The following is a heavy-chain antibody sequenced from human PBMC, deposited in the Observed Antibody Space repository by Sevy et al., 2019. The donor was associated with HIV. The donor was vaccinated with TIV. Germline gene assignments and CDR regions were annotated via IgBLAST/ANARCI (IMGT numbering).Heavy chain of an antibody. V-gene: IGHV4-59*08. CDR2: IYYNGHI. J-gene: IGHJ4*02. CDR3: AGENAWGRGYS. Sequence: SETLSLTCTVSGGSITSLYWNWIRQPPGKGLEWIANIYYNGHINYNPSLKSRVTLSLDTSKNQFSRRLSSVTAADTAMYYCAGENAWGRGYSWDQGTLVTVSS. D-gene: IGHD1-26*01. CDR1: GGSITSLY.